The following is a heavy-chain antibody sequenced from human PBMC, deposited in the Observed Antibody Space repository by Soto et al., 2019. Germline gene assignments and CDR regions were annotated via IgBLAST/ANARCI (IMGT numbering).Heavy chain of an antibody. CDR1: GDSISSGDYY. CDR2: IYYSGNT. CDR3: ARLPWADYGGIFDP. Sequence: SETLYLTCTVSGDSISSGDYYWSWIRQPPGKGLERIGCIYYSGNTYYNKTLKHQFRKSVDTTKNKYTLQQSTVTITKPDVYYCARLPWADYGGIFDPWGQGTLVTVS. J-gene: IGHJ5*02. D-gene: IGHD4-17*01. V-gene: IGHV4-30-4*01.